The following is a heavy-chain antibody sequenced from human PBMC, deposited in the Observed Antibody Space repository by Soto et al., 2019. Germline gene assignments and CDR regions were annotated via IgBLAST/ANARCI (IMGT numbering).Heavy chain of an antibody. V-gene: IGHV4-39*01. J-gene: IGHJ4*02. Sequence: SETLSLTCAVSGGSISSSSYYWGWIRQPPGKGLERIGSIYYSGSTYYTPSLQSRVAISVDTSKNQFSLKLNSVTAADTAVYYCARRTVNIRTFYSGLKTHCFDYWGQGTLVTVSS. CDR1: GGSISSSSYY. CDR2: IYYSGST. CDR3: ARRTVNIRTFYSGLKTHCFDY. D-gene: IGHD6-19*01.